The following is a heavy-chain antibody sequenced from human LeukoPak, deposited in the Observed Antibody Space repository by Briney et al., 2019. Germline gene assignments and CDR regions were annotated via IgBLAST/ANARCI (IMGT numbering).Heavy chain of an antibody. J-gene: IGHJ5*02. D-gene: IGHD3-3*01. Sequence: RASVKVSCKVSGYTLTDLSMHWVRQAPGNGLEWMGGFDPERGEIIYAQKFQGRVTMTEDKSTDTAYMELRYLRSEDTAVYYCATAVKTKGITNFGVVRRWFGPWGQGSLVTVSS. V-gene: IGHV1-24*01. CDR2: FDPERGEI. CDR1: GYTLTDLS. CDR3: ATAVKTKGITNFGVVRRWFGP.